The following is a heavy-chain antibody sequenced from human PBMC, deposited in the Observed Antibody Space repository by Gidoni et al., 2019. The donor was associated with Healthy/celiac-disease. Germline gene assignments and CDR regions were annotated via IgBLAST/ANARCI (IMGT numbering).Heavy chain of an antibody. D-gene: IGHD3-3*01. V-gene: IGHV3-23*01. Sequence: FSSYAMSWVRQAPGKGLEWVSAISGSGGSTYYADSVKGRFTISRDNSKNTLYLQMNSLRAEDTAVYYCAKDRATIFGVDFDYWGQGTLVTVSS. J-gene: IGHJ4*02. CDR3: AKDRATIFGVDFDY. CDR1: FSSYA. CDR2: ISGSGGST.